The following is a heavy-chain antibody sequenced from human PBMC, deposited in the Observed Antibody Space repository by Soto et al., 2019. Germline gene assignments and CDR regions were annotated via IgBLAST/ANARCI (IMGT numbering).Heavy chain of an antibody. CDR3: AHKGGRGAGIDV. CDR2: IYWDDDK. J-gene: IGHJ6*02. D-gene: IGHD2-15*01. Sequence: QITLKESGPALVKPTQTLTLTCTFSGFSVSTSGVGVAWIRQPPGKALEWLALIYWDDDKRYSPFLQSRVTITKDTSKTQEGLTMTNMDPVDTATYYCAHKGGRGAGIDVWGQGTTVTVSS. V-gene: IGHV2-5*02. CDR1: GFSVSTSGVG.